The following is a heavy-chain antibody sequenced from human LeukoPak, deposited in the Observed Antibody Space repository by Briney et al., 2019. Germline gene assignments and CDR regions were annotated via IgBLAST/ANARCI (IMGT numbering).Heavy chain of an antibody. CDR3: AKDQSPGHYYDSSGYFDY. D-gene: IGHD3-22*01. Sequence: GGSLRPSCAASGFTFSSYGMHWVRQAPGKGLEWVAFIRYDGSNKYYADSVKGRFTISRDNSKNTLYLQMNNLRPEDTAVYNCAKDQSPGHYYDSSGYFDYWGQGTLVTVSS. CDR1: GFTFSSYG. J-gene: IGHJ4*02. V-gene: IGHV3-30*02. CDR2: IRYDGSNK.